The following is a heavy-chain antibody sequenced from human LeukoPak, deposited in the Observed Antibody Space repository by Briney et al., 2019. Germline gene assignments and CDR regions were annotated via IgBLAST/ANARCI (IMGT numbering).Heavy chain of an antibody. CDR2: IHRDGNNI. Sequence: GGSLRLSCAASGFTFDTYWMHWVRQAPWKGLVWVSRIHRDGNNINYADFVQGRFTVSRDNAKNTLYLQMHSLRVEDTAMYYCARGLRDRYGMDVWGQGTTVTV. CDR3: ARGLRDRYGMDV. CDR1: GFTFDTYW. J-gene: IGHJ6*02. V-gene: IGHV3-74*01.